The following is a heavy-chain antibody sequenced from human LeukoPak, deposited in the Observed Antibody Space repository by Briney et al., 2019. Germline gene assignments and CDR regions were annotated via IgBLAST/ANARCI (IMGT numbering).Heavy chain of an antibody. D-gene: IGHD3-10*01. V-gene: IGHV4-39*01. CDR2: IYYSGST. Sequence: SETLSLTCSVSGGSITSSTYYWGWIRQPPGKGLEWIGSIYYSGSTYYNPSLKSRVTISVDTSKNQFSLKLSSLTAADTAVYYCARHSAVSNMVRGAITPTYGFDPWGQGTLVTVSS. CDR3: ARHSAVSNMVRGAITPTYGFDP. CDR1: GGSITSSTYY. J-gene: IGHJ5*02.